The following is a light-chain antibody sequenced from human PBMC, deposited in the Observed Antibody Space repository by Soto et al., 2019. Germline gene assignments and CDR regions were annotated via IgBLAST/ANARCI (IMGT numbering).Light chain of an antibody. CDR1: QSISSW. V-gene: IGKV1-5*03. Sequence: DIQMTQSPSTLSASVGDRVTITCRASQSISSWLAWYQQKPGKAPKLLIYKASSLESGVPSRFSGSGSGTEFTLTISRLEPEDFAVYYCQHYGSSPRVTFGAGTKVDIK. CDR2: KAS. J-gene: IGKJ3*01. CDR3: QHYGSSPRVT.